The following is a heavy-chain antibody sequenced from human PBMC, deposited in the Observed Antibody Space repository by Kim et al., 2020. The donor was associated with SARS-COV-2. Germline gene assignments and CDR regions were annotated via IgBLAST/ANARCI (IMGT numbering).Heavy chain of an antibody. CDR2: TT. J-gene: IGHJ4*02. CDR3: VRDRAGAGDY. Sequence: TTQYAPSGRGRFTISRDDSKNSLFLQMSSLKSDDTAVYYCVRDRAGAGDYWGQGALVTVSS. V-gene: IGHV3-72*01.